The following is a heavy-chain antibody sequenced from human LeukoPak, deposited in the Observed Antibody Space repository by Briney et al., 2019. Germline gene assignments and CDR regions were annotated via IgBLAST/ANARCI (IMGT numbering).Heavy chain of an antibody. J-gene: IGHJ4*02. CDR1: GFTFSDYY. CDR2: ISSSGSTI. CDR3: ASGRVLRYFDWLLRKFGY. D-gene: IGHD3-9*01. Sequence: GGSLRLSCAASGFTFSDYYMSWIRQAPGKGLEWVSYISSSGSTIYYADSVKGRFTISRDNAKNSLYLQMNSLRAEDTAVYYCASGRVLRYFDWLLRKFGYWGQGTLVTVSS. V-gene: IGHV3-11*01.